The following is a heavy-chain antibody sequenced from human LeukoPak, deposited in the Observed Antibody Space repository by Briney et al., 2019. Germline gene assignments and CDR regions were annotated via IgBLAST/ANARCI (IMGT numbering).Heavy chain of an antibody. J-gene: IGHJ2*01. CDR1: GGTFSSYA. V-gene: IGHV1-69*01. D-gene: IGHD5-18*01. Sequence: EASVKVSCKASGGTFSSYAISWVRQAPGQGLEWMGGIIPIFGTANYAQKFQGRVTITADESTSTAYMELSSLRSEDTAVYYCARAWDTAMVTRWYFDLWGRGTLVTVSS. CDR2: IIPIFGTA. CDR3: ARAWDTAMVTRWYFDL.